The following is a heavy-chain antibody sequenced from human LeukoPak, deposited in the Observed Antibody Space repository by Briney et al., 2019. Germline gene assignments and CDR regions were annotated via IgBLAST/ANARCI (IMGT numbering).Heavy chain of an antibody. D-gene: IGHD3-10*01. Sequence: SETLSLTCTVSGGSISSGSYYCSWIRQPAGKGLEWIGHIYKSGSTNYNPSLKSRVTISVDTSKNQFSLKLSSVTAADTAVYYCARGRGTMVRGVKRDKYYYYYMDVWGKGTTVTVSS. CDR3: ARGRGTMVRGVKRDKYYYYYMDV. V-gene: IGHV4-61*09. J-gene: IGHJ6*03. CDR2: IYKSGST. CDR1: GGSISSGSYY.